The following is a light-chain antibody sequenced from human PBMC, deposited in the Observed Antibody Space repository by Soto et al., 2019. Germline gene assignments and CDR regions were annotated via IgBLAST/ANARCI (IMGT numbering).Light chain of an antibody. CDR3: SSYAGSNNV. CDR2: EVN. J-gene: IGLJ1*01. V-gene: IGLV2-8*01. CDR1: SIDVGGYNS. Sequence: QSALTQPPSASGSPGQSVTISCTGTSIDVGGYNSVSWYQQHPGKAPKLMIYEVNKRPSGVPDRFSGSKSGNTASLTVSGLQAEDEADYYCSSYAGSNNVFGTGTKVTVL.